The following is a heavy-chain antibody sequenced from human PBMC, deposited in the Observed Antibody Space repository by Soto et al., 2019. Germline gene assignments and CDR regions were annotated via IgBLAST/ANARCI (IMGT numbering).Heavy chain of an antibody. Sequence: PGGSLRLSCAASGFTFSSYSMNWVRQAPGKGLEWVSYISSSSSTIYYADSVKGRFTISRDNAKNSLYLQMNSLRDEDTAVYYSARDRPINSITMIVVVTDDAFDIWGQGTMVTVSS. D-gene: IGHD3-22*01. V-gene: IGHV3-48*02. J-gene: IGHJ3*02. CDR1: GFTFSSYS. CDR2: ISSSSSTI. CDR3: ARDRPINSITMIVVVTDDAFDI.